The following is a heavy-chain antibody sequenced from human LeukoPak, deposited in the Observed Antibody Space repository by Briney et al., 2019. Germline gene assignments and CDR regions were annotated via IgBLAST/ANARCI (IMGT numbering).Heavy chain of an antibody. CDR3: ARAGFDSSGYYPFDY. J-gene: IGHJ4*02. CDR2: IKQDGSEK. V-gene: IGHV3-7*01. D-gene: IGHD3-22*01. Sequence: GGSLRLSCAASGFTFSSYWMSWVRQAPGKGLEWVANIKQDGSEKYYVDSVKGRFTISRDNAKNSLYLQMNSLRAEDTAVYYCARAGFDSSGYYPFDYWGQGTLVTVSS. CDR1: GFTFSSYW.